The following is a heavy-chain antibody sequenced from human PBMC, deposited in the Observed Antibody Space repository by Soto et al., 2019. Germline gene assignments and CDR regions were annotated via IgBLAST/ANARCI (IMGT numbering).Heavy chain of an antibody. CDR2: ISWNGAAT. D-gene: IGHD3-10*01. V-gene: IGHV3-9*01. CDR3: ANLPLYGSGFDC. CDR1: GFTFDDYA. J-gene: IGHJ4*02. Sequence: EVQLGESEGGLVQPGGSLRLSCAASGFTFDDYAIHWVRQAPGKGLEWVSGISWNGAATGYMNSVKGRFSISRDNTKNTLYLQMNSLRSEDTAVYYCANLPLYGSGFDCWGQGTLVTVSS.